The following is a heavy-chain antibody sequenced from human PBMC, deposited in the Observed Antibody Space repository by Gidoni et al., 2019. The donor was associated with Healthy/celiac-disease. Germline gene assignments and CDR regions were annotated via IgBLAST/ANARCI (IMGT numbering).Heavy chain of an antibody. CDR1: GFTFSSYA. CDR2: ISGSGGST. J-gene: IGHJ4*02. V-gene: IGHV3-23*01. CDR3: AKTHYYDSSGYQPDY. Sequence: EVQLLESGGGLVQPGGSLRLSCSASGFTFSSYAMRWVRQAPGKGLEWVSAISGSGGSTYYADSVKGRFTISRDNSKNTLYLQMNSLRAEDTAVYYCAKTHYYDSSGYQPDYWGQGTLVTVSS. D-gene: IGHD3-22*01.